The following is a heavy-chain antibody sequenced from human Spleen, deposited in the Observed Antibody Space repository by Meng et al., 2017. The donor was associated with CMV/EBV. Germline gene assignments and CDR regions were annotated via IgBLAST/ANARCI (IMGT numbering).Heavy chain of an antibody. CDR2: ISGYDGNT. CDR1: GYIFINHG. D-gene: IGHD6-13*01. J-gene: IGHJ6*02. Sequence: ASVKVSCQASGYIFINHGISWVRQAPGQGLEWMGWISGYDGNTNYAQKFQDRVTMTIGTSTRKGYMELRSLRSDDTAGYYCARGMGTRSSHGMDVWGQGTTVTVSS. CDR3: ARGMGTRSSHGMDV. V-gene: IGHV1-18*01.